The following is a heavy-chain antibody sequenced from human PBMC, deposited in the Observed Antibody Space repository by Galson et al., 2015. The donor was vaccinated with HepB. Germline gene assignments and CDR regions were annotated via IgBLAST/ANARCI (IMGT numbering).Heavy chain of an antibody. D-gene: IGHD6-13*01. CDR1: GFTFGDYA. Sequence: SLRLSCAASGFTFGDYAMSWFRQAPGKGLEWVGFIRSKAYGGTTEYAASVKGRFTISRDDSKSIAYLQMNSLKTEDTAVYYCTRDIAAASGDHLDYWGQGTLVTVSS. CDR2: IRSKAYGGTT. J-gene: IGHJ4*02. V-gene: IGHV3-49*03. CDR3: TRDIAAASGDHLDY.